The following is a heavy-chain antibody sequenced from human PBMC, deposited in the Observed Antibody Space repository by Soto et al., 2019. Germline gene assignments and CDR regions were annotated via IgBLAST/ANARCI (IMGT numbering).Heavy chain of an antibody. J-gene: IGHJ5*02. CDR2: INHSGDT. V-gene: IGHV4-34*01. CDR3: ARNDYDSGRFGLDP. D-gene: IGHD3-22*01. Sequence: QVRLPQWGAGLLKPSETLSLTCAVYGGSFTDYYWSWIRQPPGKGLEWIGEINHSGDTNYNPSLKSRVTISSDTSKNQFSLNLSAVTAADTAVYYCARNDYDSGRFGLDPWGQGTQVTVSS. CDR1: GGSFTDYY.